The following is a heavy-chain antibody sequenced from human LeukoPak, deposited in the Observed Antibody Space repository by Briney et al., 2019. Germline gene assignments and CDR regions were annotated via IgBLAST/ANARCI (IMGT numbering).Heavy chain of an antibody. D-gene: IGHD3-10*01. V-gene: IGHV1-8*01. CDR3: ERVLKSYGSGSKWLDP. J-gene: IGHJ5*02. CDR2: MNPDSGNT. Sequence: GASVKLSCKASGFTFTSYDMNWVRQATGKGLEWMGGMNPDSGNTGYEHKVQGRFAMSRDTSMSPAYLELNSLTAEDTAVYYCERVLKSYGSGSKWLDPWGQGTLVTVSS. CDR1: GFTFTSYD.